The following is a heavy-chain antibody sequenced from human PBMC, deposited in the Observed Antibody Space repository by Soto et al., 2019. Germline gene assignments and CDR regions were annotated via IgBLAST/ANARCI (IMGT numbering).Heavy chain of an antibody. CDR1: GYNFSNYA. CDR3: ARYDTILGTNEVDN. Sequence: QVQLEQSRGEVKKPGASVKVSCKAFGYNFSNYAITWVRQAPGQGLQWMGWISAHSGYTYYEQSLRGRVTMTTDTSTSTAYMELRSLRSDDTAVYYCARYDTILGTNEVDNWGQGTLVTVS. J-gene: IGHJ4*02. CDR2: ISAHSGYT. D-gene: IGHD1-1*01. V-gene: IGHV1-18*04.